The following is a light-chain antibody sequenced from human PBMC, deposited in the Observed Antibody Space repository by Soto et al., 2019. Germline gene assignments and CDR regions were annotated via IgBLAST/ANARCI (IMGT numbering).Light chain of an antibody. J-gene: IGLJ2*01. CDR1: SSDVGNYIY. CDR2: DVS. Sequence: QSALTQPLSVSGSPGQSVTISCTGTSSDVGNYIYVSWYQQYPGKAPKLMIYDVSRRPSGVLDRFSGSKSGNTASLTISGLQTEDEADYYCCSYAGSYSVIFGGGTKLTVL. V-gene: IGLV2-11*01. CDR3: CSYAGSYSVI.